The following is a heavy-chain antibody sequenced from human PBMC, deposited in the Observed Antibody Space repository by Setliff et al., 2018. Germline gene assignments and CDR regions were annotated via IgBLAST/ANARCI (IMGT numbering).Heavy chain of an antibody. J-gene: IGHJ6*03. CDR2: IYSSGST. V-gene: IGHV4-59*01. CDR3: ARSLDCSGSYEYFYMDV. Sequence: PSETLSLTCTVSGGAISNYYWSWIRQPPGKGLEWIGYIYSSGSTNYNPSLKSRVSISIDTSKKQLSLKLSSVTAADTAVYYCARSLDCSGSYEYFYMDVWGKGTTVTVSS. CDR1: GGAISNYY. D-gene: IGHD2-15*01.